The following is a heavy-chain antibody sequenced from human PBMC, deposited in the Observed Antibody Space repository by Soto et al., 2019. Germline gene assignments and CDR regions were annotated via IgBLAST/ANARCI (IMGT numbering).Heavy chain of an antibody. D-gene: IGHD1-7*01. CDR1: GGPFTSNNW. J-gene: IGHJ4*02. Sequence: QVQLQESGPGLVKPSGTLSLTCAVSGGPFTSNNWWTWARQPPGQGREWIGEIYRTGSTNYNPSLKSRVTISLDKSENQFSLKVTSLTAADTAIYYCASRDPGTSVDYWGQGTLVTVSS. CDR3: ASRDPGTSVDY. V-gene: IGHV4-4*02. CDR2: IYRTGST.